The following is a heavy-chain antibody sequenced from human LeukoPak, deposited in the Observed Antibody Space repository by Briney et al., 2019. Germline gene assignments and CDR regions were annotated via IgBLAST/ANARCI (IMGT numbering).Heavy chain of an antibody. Sequence: AAPVKVSCKVSGYTLTELSMHWVRQAPGKGLEWMGGFDPEDGETIYAQKFQGRVTMTEDTSTDTAYMELSGLRSEDTAVYYCALIGSGYSTFDYWGQGTLVTVSS. CDR2: FDPEDGET. V-gene: IGHV1-24*01. D-gene: IGHD3-22*01. CDR1: GYTLTELS. CDR3: ALIGSGYSTFDY. J-gene: IGHJ4*02.